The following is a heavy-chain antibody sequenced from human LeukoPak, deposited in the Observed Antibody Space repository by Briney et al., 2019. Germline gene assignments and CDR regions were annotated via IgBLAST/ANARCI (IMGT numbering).Heavy chain of an antibody. D-gene: IGHD1-26*01. CDR2: INPNSGGT. J-gene: IGHJ4*02. CDR1: GYTFTVYF. V-gene: IGHV1-2*02. Sequence: ASVKVSCKASGYTFTVYFMHWVRQAPGQGREWMGGINPNSGGTKYAQKFQGRATMPRDMSISTAYVALTSLRSDGTAVSYCARGRSIIVGVPNAGDFFDDWGQGSLVTVSS. CDR3: ARGRSIIVGVPNAGDFFDD.